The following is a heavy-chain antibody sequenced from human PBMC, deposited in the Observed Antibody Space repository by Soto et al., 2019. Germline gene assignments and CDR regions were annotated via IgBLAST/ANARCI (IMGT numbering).Heavy chain of an antibody. CDR3: VREELKDCSWGSCYSDDH. D-gene: IGHD2-15*01. Sequence: QLQLQESGPGLVKPSQTLSLTCNVSGGSIASGAFFCSWFRQPPGKGLEWIGYILYSTEVFYNPFLKRRVQISVDTSTNQFFLKLNSVTAADTVVYYCVREELKDCSWGSCYSDDHWGQGTLVTVSS. CDR2: ILYSTEV. CDR1: GGSIASGAFF. J-gene: IGHJ4*02. V-gene: IGHV4-30-4*01.